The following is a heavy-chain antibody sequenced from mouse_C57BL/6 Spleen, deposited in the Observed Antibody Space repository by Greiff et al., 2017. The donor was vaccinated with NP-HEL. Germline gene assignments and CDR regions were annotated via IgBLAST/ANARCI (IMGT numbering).Heavy chain of an antibody. Sequence: VQLQQSGPELVKPGASVKISCKASGYSFTGYYMNWVKQSPEKSLEWIGEINPSTGGTTYNQKFKAKATLTVDKSSSTAYMQLKSLTSEDSAVYYCARGDYYGSSYGYWGQRTLVTVSA. J-gene: IGHJ3*01. CDR3: ARGDYYGSSYGY. V-gene: IGHV1-42*01. CDR2: INPSTGGT. D-gene: IGHD1-1*01. CDR1: GYSFTGYY.